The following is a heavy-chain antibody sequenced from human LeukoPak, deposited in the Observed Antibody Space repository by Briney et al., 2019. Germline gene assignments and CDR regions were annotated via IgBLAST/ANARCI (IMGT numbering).Heavy chain of an antibody. D-gene: IGHD6-6*01. CDR3: ARHGLPYSSSSRYYFDY. V-gene: IGHV4-59*04. J-gene: IGHJ4*02. CDR1: GGSISSYY. Sequence: SETLSLTCTVSGGSISSYYWNWIRQPPGKGLEWIGYIYYSGSTYYNPSLKSRVTISVDTSKNQFSLKLSSVTAADTAVYYCARHGLPYSSSSRYYFDYWGQGTLVTVSS. CDR2: IYYSGST.